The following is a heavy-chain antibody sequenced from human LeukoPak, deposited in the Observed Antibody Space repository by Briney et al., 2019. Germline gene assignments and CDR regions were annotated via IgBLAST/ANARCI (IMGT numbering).Heavy chain of an antibody. Sequence: SETLSLTCTVSGGSISSYYWSWIRQPPGKGLEWIGYIYYSGSTNYNPSLKSRVTISVDTSKNQFSLRLSSVTAADTAVYYCARQGLPGYYYGMDVWGQGTTVTVSS. CDR1: GGSISSYY. D-gene: IGHD3-10*01. CDR3: ARQGLPGYYYGMDV. J-gene: IGHJ6*02. CDR2: IYYSGST. V-gene: IGHV4-59*08.